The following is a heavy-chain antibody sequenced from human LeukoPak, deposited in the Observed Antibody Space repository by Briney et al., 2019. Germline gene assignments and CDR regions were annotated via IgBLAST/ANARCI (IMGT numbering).Heavy chain of an antibody. CDR1: GGTFSSYA. Sequence: SVKVSCKASGGTFSSYAISWVRQAPGQGLEWMGRIIPIFGTANYAQKFQGRVTITTDESASTAYMELSSLRSEDTAVYYCARVLSSGYYYGYYYYMDVWGKGTTVTVSS. V-gene: IGHV1-69*05. D-gene: IGHD3-22*01. CDR3: ARVLSSGYYYGYYYYMDV. J-gene: IGHJ6*03. CDR2: IIPIFGTA.